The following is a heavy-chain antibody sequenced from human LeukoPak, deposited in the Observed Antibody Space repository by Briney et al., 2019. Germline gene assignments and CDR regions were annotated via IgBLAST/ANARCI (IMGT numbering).Heavy chain of an antibody. Sequence: GGSLRLSCAASGFTFSSYGMHWVRQAPGKGLEWVAVISYDGSNKYYADSVKGRFTISRDNSKNTLYLQMNSLRSEDTAVYYCARDYSGSYGTPFDYWGQGTLVTVSS. CDR2: ISYDGSNK. J-gene: IGHJ4*02. V-gene: IGHV3-30*03. D-gene: IGHD1-26*01. CDR3: ARDYSGSYGTPFDY. CDR1: GFTFSSYG.